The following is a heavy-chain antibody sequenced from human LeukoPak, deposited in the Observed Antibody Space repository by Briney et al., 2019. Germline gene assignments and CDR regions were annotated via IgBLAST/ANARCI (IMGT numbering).Heavy chain of an antibody. CDR1: GFTVGSNY. D-gene: IGHD3-22*01. CDR3: ARGVLYDSSGAPFDY. J-gene: IGHJ4*02. CDR2: IYSGGST. V-gene: IGHV3-53*01. Sequence: GGSLRLSCAASGFTVGSNYMSWVRQAPGKGLEWVSVIYSGGSTYYADSVKGRFTISRDNSKNTLYLQMNSLRAEDTAVYYCARGVLYDSSGAPFDYWGQGTLVTVSS.